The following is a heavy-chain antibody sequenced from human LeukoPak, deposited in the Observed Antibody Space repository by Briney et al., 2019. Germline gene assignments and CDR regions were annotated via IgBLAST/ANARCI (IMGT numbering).Heavy chain of an antibody. D-gene: IGHD6-19*01. CDR3: ATVGSTGWYYFDY. CDR2: ISSSSSSI. Sequence: PGGSLRLSCAASGFTFSTYSMTWVRQAPGKGLEWVSYISSSSSSIYYADSVKGPYTISRDNAKNSLYLQMNSLRAEDTAVYYCATVGSTGWYYFDYWGQGTLVTVSS. J-gene: IGHJ4*02. V-gene: IGHV3-48*01. CDR1: GFTFSTYS.